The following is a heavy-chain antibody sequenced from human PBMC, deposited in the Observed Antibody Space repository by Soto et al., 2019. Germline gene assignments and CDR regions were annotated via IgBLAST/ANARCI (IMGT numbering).Heavy chain of an antibody. CDR3: APMGV. V-gene: IGHV3-23*01. CDR1: GFSLSSYA. J-gene: IGHJ6*02. Sequence: GGSLRLSCAASGFSLSSYAMSWVRQAPGKGLEWVSGISGSDNSKYYADSVKGRFTISRDNSKNTLYLQMSSLRADDTAVYYCAPMGVWGQGTTVTVSS. CDR2: ISGSDNSK.